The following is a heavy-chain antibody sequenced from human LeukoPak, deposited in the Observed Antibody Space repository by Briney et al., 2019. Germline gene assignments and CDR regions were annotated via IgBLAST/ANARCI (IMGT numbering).Heavy chain of an antibody. J-gene: IGHJ4*02. CDR2: IYHSGST. CDR3: AREGGSGNFDY. V-gene: IGHV4-4*02. Sequence: SETLSLTCAVSGGSISSSNWWSWVRQPPGKGLEWIGEIYHSGSTNYNPSLKSRVTISADKSKNQFSLKLSSVTAADTAVYYCAREGGSGNFDYWGQGTLVTVSS. D-gene: IGHD1-26*01. CDR1: GGSISSSNW.